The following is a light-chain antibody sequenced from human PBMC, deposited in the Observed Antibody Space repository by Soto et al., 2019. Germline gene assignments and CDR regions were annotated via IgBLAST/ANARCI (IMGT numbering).Light chain of an antibody. CDR2: AAS. V-gene: IGKV3-15*01. Sequence: DILMTQSPATLSVSPGERATISCQASRNISRCLAWYQQMPGKAPRLFFYAASAWDTGVPYRFSASGSGTDFTLTVSSLQSEDFAVYYCHQSDPCPCTFGQGTKVDIK. CDR3: HQSDPCPCT. CDR1: RNISRC. J-gene: IGKJ1*01.